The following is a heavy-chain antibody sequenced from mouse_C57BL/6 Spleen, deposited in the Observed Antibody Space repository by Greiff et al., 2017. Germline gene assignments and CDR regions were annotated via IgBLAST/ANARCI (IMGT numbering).Heavy chain of an antibody. Sequence: VQLQQSGAELVKPGASVKISCKASGYAFSSYWMNWVKQRPGKGLEWIGQIYPGDGDTNYNGKFKGKATLTADKSSSTAYMQLSSLTSEDSAVYFCARNYGYDRDLFAYWGQGTLVTVSA. CDR2: IYPGDGDT. D-gene: IGHD2-2*01. CDR3: ARNYGYDRDLFAY. J-gene: IGHJ3*01. CDR1: GYAFSSYW. V-gene: IGHV1-80*01.